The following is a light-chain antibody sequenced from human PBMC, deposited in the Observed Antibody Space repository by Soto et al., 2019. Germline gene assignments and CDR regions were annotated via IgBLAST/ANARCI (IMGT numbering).Light chain of an antibody. V-gene: IGLV1-44*01. CDR3: AAWDDSLNGVV. CDR2: SNN. CDR1: SSNIGSNT. J-gene: IGLJ2*01. Sequence: QSVLTQPTSASGTPGQRVTISCSGSSSNIGSNTVNWYQQLPGTAPKLLIYSNNHRPSGVPDRFSGSKSGTSASLAISGLQSEDEADYYCAAWDDSLNGVVFGGGTKVTVL.